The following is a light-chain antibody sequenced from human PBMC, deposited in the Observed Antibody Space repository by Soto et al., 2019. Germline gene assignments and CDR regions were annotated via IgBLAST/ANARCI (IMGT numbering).Light chain of an antibody. Sequence: QSVLTQPASVSGSPGQSITISCTGTSSDVGGYNYVSWYHQHPGKAPKLMIYDVSNRPSGVSNRFSGSKSGNTASLTISGLQADDEADYCCSSYTSSSTLNYGFGTGTKLTVL. CDR1: SSDVGGYNY. CDR2: DVS. V-gene: IGLV2-14*01. J-gene: IGLJ1*01. CDR3: SSYTSSSTLNYG.